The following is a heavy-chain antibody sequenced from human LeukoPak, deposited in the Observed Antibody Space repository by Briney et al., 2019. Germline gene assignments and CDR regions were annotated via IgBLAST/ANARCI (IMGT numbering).Heavy chain of an antibody. CDR3: ARAVGWNYDFFYYYYYMDV. V-gene: IGHV1-2*02. CDR1: GYTFTGYY. Sequence: ASVKVSCKASGYTFTGYYMHWVRQAPGQGLEWMGWINPNSGGTNYAQKFQGRVTMTRDTSISTAYMELSRLRSEDTAVYYCARAVGWNYDFFYYYYYMDVWGKGTTVTVSS. CDR2: INPNSGGT. D-gene: IGHD1-7*01. J-gene: IGHJ6*03.